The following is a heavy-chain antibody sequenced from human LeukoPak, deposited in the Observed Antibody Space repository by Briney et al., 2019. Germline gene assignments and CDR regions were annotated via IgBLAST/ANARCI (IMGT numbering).Heavy chain of an antibody. CDR1: GFTFSGSA. CDR3: TTCGGDCYLHY. CDR2: IRSKANSYAT. V-gene: IGHV3-73*01. J-gene: IGHJ4*02. Sequence: GGSLRLSCAASGFTFSGSAMHWVRQASGKGLEWVGRIRSKANSYATAYAASVKGRFTISRDDSKNTAYLQMNSLKTEDTVVYYCTTCGGDCYLHYWGQGTLVTVSS. D-gene: IGHD2-21*02.